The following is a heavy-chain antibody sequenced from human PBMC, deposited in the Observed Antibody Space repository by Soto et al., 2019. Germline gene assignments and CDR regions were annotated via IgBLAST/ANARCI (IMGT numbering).Heavy chain of an antibody. V-gene: IGHV4-4*07. CDR2: IYTNDNA. CDR3: ETDGMTAGDN. D-gene: IGHD1-1*01. CDR1: GGSIDSYS. Sequence: PSETLSLTCTVFGGSIDSYSWSWVRRPAGKGLEWIGRIYTNDNAKYNPSLKGRATMSVDMSANGVSLKLESVPAAEAAVYYCETDGMTAGDNSGQGTLVTVSS. J-gene: IGHJ4*02.